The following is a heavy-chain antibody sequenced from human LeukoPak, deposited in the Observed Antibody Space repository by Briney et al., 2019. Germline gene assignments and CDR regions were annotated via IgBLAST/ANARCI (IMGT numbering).Heavy chain of an antibody. D-gene: IGHD2-2*01. CDR1: GGSITDTNYY. CDR2: IYYTGTT. J-gene: IGHJ3*01. Sequence: SETLSLTCSVSGGSITDTNYYWAWIRQPPGKGLEWIANIYYTGTTYYNPSLKSRVTISVDTSNNQFSLKLSSVTAADTAVYYCARDVSRTSWTWRWGQGTVVTVSS. V-gene: IGHV4-39*01. CDR3: ARDVSRTSWTWR.